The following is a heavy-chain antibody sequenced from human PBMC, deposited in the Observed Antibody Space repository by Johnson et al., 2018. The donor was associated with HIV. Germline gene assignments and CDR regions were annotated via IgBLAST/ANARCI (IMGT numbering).Heavy chain of an antibody. J-gene: IGHJ3*02. Sequence: QVQLVESGGGLVKPGGSLRLSCAASGFTLSDFYMSLIRQAPGKGPEWLSYISASGSNIYYVDSVKGRFTISRDDAKNLLFLQMNSLTADGTAVYYCVREEGNEILTGRNTLRDAFDIWGQGTMVTVSS. V-gene: IGHV3-11*04. CDR3: VREEGNEILTGRNTLRDAFDI. CDR1: GFTLSDFY. D-gene: IGHD3-9*01. CDR2: ISASGSNI.